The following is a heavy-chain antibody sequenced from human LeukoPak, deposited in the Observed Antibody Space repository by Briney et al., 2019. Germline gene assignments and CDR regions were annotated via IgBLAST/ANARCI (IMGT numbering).Heavy chain of an antibody. Sequence: ASLKVSCKASGYTFTSYGISWVRQAPGQGLEWMGWISAYNGNTNYAQKLQGRVTMTTDTSTSTAYMELRSLRSDDTAVYYCARDSSSAVAGTLWFDPWGQGTLVTVSS. J-gene: IGHJ5*02. V-gene: IGHV1-18*01. CDR1: GYTFTSYG. CDR3: ARDSSSAVAGTLWFDP. D-gene: IGHD6-19*01. CDR2: ISAYNGNT.